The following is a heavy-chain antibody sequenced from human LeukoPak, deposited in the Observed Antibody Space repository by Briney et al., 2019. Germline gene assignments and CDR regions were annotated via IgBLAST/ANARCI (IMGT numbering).Heavy chain of an antibody. V-gene: IGHV3-7*01. Sequence: GGSLRLSCAASGFTFSSYWMSWVRQAPGKGLEWVANIKQDGSEKCYVDSVKGRFTISRDNAKNSLYLQMNSLRAEDTAVYYCARDGGRFLEWLLSYYFDYWGQGALVTVSS. CDR2: IKQDGSEK. D-gene: IGHD3-3*01. CDR3: ARDGGRFLEWLLSYYFDY. J-gene: IGHJ4*02. CDR1: GFTFSSYW.